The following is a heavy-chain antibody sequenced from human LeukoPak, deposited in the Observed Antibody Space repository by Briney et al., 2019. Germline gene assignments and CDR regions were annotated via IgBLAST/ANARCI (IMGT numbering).Heavy chain of an antibody. Sequence: ASVKVSCKASGYTFTSYDINWVRQATGQGLEWMGWMNPNSGNTGYAQKFQGRVTMTRNTSISTAYMELSSLRSEDTAVYYCARDRGDSSGYYSPGMDVWGQGTTVTVSS. CDR3: ARDRGDSSGYYSPGMDV. J-gene: IGHJ6*02. V-gene: IGHV1-8*01. CDR2: MNPNSGNT. D-gene: IGHD3-22*01. CDR1: GYTFTSYD.